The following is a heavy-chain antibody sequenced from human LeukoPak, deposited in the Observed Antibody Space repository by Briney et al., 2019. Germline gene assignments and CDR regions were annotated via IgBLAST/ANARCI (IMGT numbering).Heavy chain of an antibody. Sequence: ASVKVPCKASGYTFTSYDINWVRQATGQGLEWMGWMNPNSGNTGYAQKFQGRVTMTRNTSISTAYMELSSLRSEDTAVYYCARGGSGSYYYYYYMDVWGKGTTVTISS. D-gene: IGHD3-10*01. J-gene: IGHJ6*03. V-gene: IGHV1-8*01. CDR3: ARGGSGSYYYYYYMDV. CDR1: GYTFTSYD. CDR2: MNPNSGNT.